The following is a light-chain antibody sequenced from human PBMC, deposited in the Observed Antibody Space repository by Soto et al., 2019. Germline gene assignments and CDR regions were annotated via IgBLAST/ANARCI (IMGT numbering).Light chain of an antibody. Sequence: QSALTQPASVSGSPGQSITISCTGTSSDVGGYNYVSWYQQHPGKAPKLVLYDVSNRPSGSSNRFSGSKSGNTASLTISGLQAEDEADYYCSSYSSRSTVVFGGGTQLTVL. V-gene: IGLV2-14*01. J-gene: IGLJ2*01. CDR2: DVS. CDR3: SSYSSRSTVV. CDR1: SSDVGGYNY.